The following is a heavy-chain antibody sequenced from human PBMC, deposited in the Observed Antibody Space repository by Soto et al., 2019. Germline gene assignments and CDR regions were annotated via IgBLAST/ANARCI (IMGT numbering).Heavy chain of an antibody. CDR3: ARGLDYGGNSEASDG. J-gene: IGHJ3*01. CDR2: IYPGDSKT. Sequence: QLVQSGAAVKEPGESLKIACKGSGFSFTTYWIAWVRQMPGKGLEWMGIIYPGDSKTTYSPSFQGQVTISADKSISTAYLQWSSLKASDTGMYYCARGLDYGGNSEASDGWVQGTRVTVSS. D-gene: IGHD4-17*01. CDR1: GFSFTTYW. V-gene: IGHV5-51*03.